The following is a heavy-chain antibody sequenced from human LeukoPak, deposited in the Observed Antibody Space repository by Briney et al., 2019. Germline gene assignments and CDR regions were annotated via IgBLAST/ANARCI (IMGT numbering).Heavy chain of an antibody. Sequence: SETLSLTCAVSGGSISSNNWWGWVRQPPGEGLEWIGEIYHSGSPNYNPSLKSRVTISVDKSRNHFSLNLSSVTAADTAVYYCARVNINNWHSCDYWGQGALVTVSS. CDR1: GGSISSNNW. V-gene: IGHV4-4*02. CDR3: ARVNINNWHSCDY. J-gene: IGHJ4*02. CDR2: IYHSGSP. D-gene: IGHD1-1*01.